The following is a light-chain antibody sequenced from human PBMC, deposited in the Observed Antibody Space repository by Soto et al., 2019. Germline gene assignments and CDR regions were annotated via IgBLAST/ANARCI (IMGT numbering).Light chain of an antibody. V-gene: IGKV1-5*03. CDR3: QQRSDWPPIT. CDR1: QSISSW. J-gene: IGKJ5*01. CDR2: KAS. Sequence: DIQMTQPPSTLSASVGDRVTITCRASQSISSWLAWYQQKPGKAPNLLIYKASSLESGVPSRFSGSGSGTEFTLTISSLQPEDFATYYCQQRSDWPPITFGQGTRLEIK.